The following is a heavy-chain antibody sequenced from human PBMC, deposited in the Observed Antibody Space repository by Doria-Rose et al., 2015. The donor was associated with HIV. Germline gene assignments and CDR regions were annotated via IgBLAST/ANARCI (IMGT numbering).Heavy chain of an antibody. V-gene: IGHV2-26*01. Sequence: QVTLKESGPVLVKPTETLTLTCTVSGVSLSSPGMGVSWIRQPPGKALEWLAHIFSDDERSYNTSLKSRRTISRGTSKSQVVLTMTDMDPVDTATYYCARIKSSRWYHKYYFDFWGQGTQVIVSA. J-gene: IGHJ4*02. D-gene: IGHD6-13*01. CDR3: ARIKSSRWYHKYYFDF. CDR1: GVSLSSPGMG. CDR2: IFSDDER.